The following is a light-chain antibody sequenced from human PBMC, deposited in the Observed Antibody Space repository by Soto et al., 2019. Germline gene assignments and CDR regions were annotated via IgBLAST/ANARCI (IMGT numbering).Light chain of an antibody. V-gene: IGLV1-51*01. J-gene: IGLJ3*02. CDR2: DNK. CDR1: HSNIGNNY. Sequence: QSVLTQPPPMSAAPGQKVTISCSGSHSNIGNNYVSWYQQFPGTAPKLLIYDNKKRPSGTPDRFSGSKSGTSATLGITGLQTGDEADYYCGTWDTSLSAVVFGGGTKLTVL. CDR3: GTWDTSLSAVV.